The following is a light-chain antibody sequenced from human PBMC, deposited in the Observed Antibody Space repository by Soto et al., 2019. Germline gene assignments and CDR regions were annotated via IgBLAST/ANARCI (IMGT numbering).Light chain of an antibody. Sequence: EIVLTQSPGTLSLSPGERVTLSCRASQTIARNFLAWYQQKPGQAPRLLIYGVFSRATGVPDRFRGSGSGTDFSLTISGLEPEDLAVYYCHQYATSPQTFGQGTKVEIK. V-gene: IGKV3-20*01. J-gene: IGKJ1*01. CDR1: QTIARNF. CDR3: HQYATSPQT. CDR2: GVF.